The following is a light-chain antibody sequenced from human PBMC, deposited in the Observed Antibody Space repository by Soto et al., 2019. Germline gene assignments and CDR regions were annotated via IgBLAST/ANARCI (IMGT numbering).Light chain of an antibody. Sequence: VLTQPPSASWSPGQSVTISCTGTSSDVGGYNYASWYQQHPGKAPKLMIYEVSKRPSGVPDRFSGSKSGNTASLTVSGLQAEDEADYYCSSYAGSIFYVFGTGTKVTVL. CDR1: SSDVGGYNY. CDR2: EVS. V-gene: IGLV2-8*01. J-gene: IGLJ1*01. CDR3: SSYAGSIFYV.